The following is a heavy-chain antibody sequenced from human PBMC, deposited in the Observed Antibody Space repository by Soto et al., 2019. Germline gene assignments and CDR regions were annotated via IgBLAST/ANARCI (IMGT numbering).Heavy chain of an antibody. D-gene: IGHD6-19*01. CDR3: ARVREAGHDAFDI. CDR2: ISSSSSYI. Sequence: GVSLRLSCAASGFTFSSYSMNWVRQAPGKGLEWVSSISSSSSYIYYADSVKGRFTISRDNAKNSLYLQMNSLRAEDTAVYYCARVREAGHDAFDIWGQGTMVTVSS. J-gene: IGHJ3*02. V-gene: IGHV3-21*01. CDR1: GFTFSSYS.